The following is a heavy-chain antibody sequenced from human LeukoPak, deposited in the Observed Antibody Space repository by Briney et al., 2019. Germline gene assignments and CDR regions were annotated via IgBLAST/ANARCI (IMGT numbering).Heavy chain of an antibody. V-gene: IGHV4-61*02. CDR3: ARDIASTRGNY. Sequence: SQTLSLTCTVSGGSISSGNYYWSWIRQPAGKGLEWIGRIYTSGSTNYNPSLKSRVTMSVDTSKNQFSLKLTSVTAADTAVYYCARDIASTRGNYWGQGTLVTVSS. D-gene: IGHD1-1*01. CDR2: IYTSGST. CDR1: GGSISSGNYY. J-gene: IGHJ4*02.